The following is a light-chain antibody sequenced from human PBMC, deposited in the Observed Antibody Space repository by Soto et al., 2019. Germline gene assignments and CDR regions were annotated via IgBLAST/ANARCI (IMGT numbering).Light chain of an antibody. Sequence: QSALTQPTSASGSPGQSVTISCTGTSSDVGGYNSVSWYQQHPGKAPKLIIYEVKNRPSGIPDRFSGSKSGNTASLTVSGRQAGDEAAYYCSSYAGSNNYVVFGGGTKLTVL. V-gene: IGLV2-8*01. J-gene: IGLJ2*01. CDR1: SSDVGGYNS. CDR2: EVK. CDR3: SSYAGSNNYVV.